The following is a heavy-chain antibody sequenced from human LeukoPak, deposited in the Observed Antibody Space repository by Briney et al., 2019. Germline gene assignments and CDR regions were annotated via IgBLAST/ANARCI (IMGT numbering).Heavy chain of an antibody. CDR2: INPSGGST. D-gene: IGHD6-13*01. CDR3: ARAYLAGSSSWYWGMDV. V-gene: IGHV1-46*01. Sequence: GASVKVSCKASGYTFTNYYMHWVRQAPGQGLEWMGIINPSGGSTSYAQKFQGRVTMTRDTSTSTVYMELSSLTSEDTAVYYCARAYLAGSSSWYWGMDVWGKGTTVTVSS. CDR1: GYTFTNYY. J-gene: IGHJ6*03.